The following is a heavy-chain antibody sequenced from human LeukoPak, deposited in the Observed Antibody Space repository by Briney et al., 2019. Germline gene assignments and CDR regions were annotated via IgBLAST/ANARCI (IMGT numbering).Heavy chain of an antibody. J-gene: IGHJ4*02. CDR3: ARSFLRYEPFDY. CDR2: ISSSSSYI. V-gene: IGHV3-21*01. Sequence: GGSLRLSCAASGFTCSSYSMNWVRQAPGKGLEWVSSISSSSSYIYYADSVKGRFTISRDNAKNSLYLQMNSLRAEDTAVYYCARSFLRYEPFDYWGQGTLVTVSS. CDR1: GFTCSSYS. D-gene: IGHD2-2*01.